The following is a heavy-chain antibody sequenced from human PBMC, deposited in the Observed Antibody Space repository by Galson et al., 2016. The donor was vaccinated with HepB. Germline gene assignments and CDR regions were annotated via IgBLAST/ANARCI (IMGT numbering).Heavy chain of an antibody. CDR1: GASISRNAW. V-gene: IGHV4-4*02. Sequence: SETLSLTCAVSGASISRNAWWSWVRQPPGKRLEWIGEVFHSGLTYYTPSLKSPVTMSVEESKNLSSLKLMSVTAADTAVYYCASYFVQSWVGSDAFDTWGQGTLVTVSS. J-gene: IGHJ3*02. CDR3: ASYFVQSWVGSDAFDT. CDR2: VFHSGLT. D-gene: IGHD3-10*01.